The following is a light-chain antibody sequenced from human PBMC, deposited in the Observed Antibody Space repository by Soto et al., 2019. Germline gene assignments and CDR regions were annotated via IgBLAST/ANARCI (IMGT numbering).Light chain of an antibody. V-gene: IGKV3-20*01. CDR2: AAS. Sequence: EIVLTQSPGTLSLSPGERATLSCRASQSISSTYLAWYRQKPGQAPRLLIYAASSRATGIPDRFSGSGSGTDFTLIISGLEPEDFAVYYCQQYYASSWTFGQGTRVEIK. CDR1: QSISSTY. J-gene: IGKJ1*01. CDR3: QQYYASSWT.